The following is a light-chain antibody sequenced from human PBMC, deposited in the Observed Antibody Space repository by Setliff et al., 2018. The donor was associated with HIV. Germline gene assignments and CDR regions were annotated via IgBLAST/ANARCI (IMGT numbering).Light chain of an antibody. Sequence: QTVVTQEPSFAVSPGGTVTLTCGLRSGSVSSSDYPSWYQQTPGQAPRTLIYSTNTRSSGVPDRFSGSILGNKAALTIRGAQADDESDYYCVLYMVSGISVFGGGTKVTVL. CDR2: STN. CDR1: SGSVSSSDY. CDR3: VLYMVSGISV. J-gene: IGLJ3*02. V-gene: IGLV8-61*01.